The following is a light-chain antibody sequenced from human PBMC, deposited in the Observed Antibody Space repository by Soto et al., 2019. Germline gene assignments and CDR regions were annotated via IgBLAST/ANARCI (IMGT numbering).Light chain of an antibody. Sequence: EIVLTRTPVTLTLSPGERATLSCRAGQSVGSTYLAWYQQKPGQAPRILIYGESSRPTGIPDRFSGSGSGTDFTLTISSLEPEDFAVYYCQQYRGSPFTFGEGTQLDIK. CDR2: GES. CDR3: QQYRGSPFT. CDR1: QSVGSTY. J-gene: IGKJ4*02. V-gene: IGKV3-20*01.